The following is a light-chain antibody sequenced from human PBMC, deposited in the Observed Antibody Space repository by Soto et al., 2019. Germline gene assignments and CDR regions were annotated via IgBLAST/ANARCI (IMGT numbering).Light chain of an antibody. V-gene: IGLV2-14*01. CDR1: SSDVGTYKY. CDR3: SSYTSSSTWE. Sequence: QSALTQPASVSGSPGQSITISCTGSSSDVGTYKYVSWYQQHPGEAPKLMIYEVSNRPSGVSDRFSGSKSGNTASLIISGLQAEDEADYYCSSYTSSSTWEFGGGTKLTVL. J-gene: IGLJ3*02. CDR2: EVS.